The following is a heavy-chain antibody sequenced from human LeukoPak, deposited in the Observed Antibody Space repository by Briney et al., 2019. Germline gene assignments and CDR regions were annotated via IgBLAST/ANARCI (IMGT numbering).Heavy chain of an antibody. CDR1: GFTFSSYG. D-gene: IGHD5-18*01. CDR3: AKEGGYSYGPRPKPVDY. CDR2: ISYDGSNK. Sequence: GRSLRLSYAASGFTFSSYGMHWVRQAPGKGLEWVAVISYDGSNKYYADSVKGRFTISRDNSKNTLYLQMNSLRAEDTAVYYCAKEGGYSYGPRPKPVDYWGQGTLVTVSS. J-gene: IGHJ4*02. V-gene: IGHV3-30*18.